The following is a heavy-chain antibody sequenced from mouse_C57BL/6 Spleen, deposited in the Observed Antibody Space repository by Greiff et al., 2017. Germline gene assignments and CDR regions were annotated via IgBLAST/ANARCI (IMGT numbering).Heavy chain of an antibody. CDR2: IYPGGGYT. Sequence: LQESGAELVRPGTSVKMSCKASGYTFTNYWIGWAKQRPGHGLEWIGDIYPGGGYTNYNEKFKGKATLTADKSSSTAYMQFSSLTSEDSAIYYCARLTRDWYFDGWGTGTTVTVAS. J-gene: IGHJ1*03. CDR1: GYTFTNYW. V-gene: IGHV1-63*01. CDR3: ARLTRDWYFDG.